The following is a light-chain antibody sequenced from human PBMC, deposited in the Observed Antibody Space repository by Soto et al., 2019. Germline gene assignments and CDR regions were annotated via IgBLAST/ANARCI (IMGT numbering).Light chain of an antibody. Sequence: EIVLTQSPGTLSLSPGERATLSCRASQSVYNNYLAWYQQKPGQTPRLLVNGASNRATGIPDRFSGGGSGTDFTLTLSSLEPEDFAVYYCQQYGLPPPSFGQGTRVEIK. CDR2: GAS. J-gene: IGKJ2*01. CDR1: QSVYNNY. CDR3: QQYGLPPPS. V-gene: IGKV3-20*01.